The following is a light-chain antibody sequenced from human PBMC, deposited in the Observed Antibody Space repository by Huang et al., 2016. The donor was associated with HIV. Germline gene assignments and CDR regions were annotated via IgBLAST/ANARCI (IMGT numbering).Light chain of an antibody. Sequence: IVMTQSPATLSVSPGERVTLSCRANRSVSSNLAWYQQRPGQAPRLLTYGSSTRAPGIPARFSGSGPGTDFSLTISSLQSEDFALYYCHQYNNWLLSFGGGTRVDI. CDR1: RSVSSN. J-gene: IGKJ4*01. CDR2: GSS. V-gene: IGKV3-15*01. CDR3: HQYNNWLLS.